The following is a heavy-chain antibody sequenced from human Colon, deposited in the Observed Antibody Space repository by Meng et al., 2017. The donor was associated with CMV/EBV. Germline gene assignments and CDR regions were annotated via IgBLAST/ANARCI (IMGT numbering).Heavy chain of an antibody. CDR2: ISGSGATT. D-gene: IGHD1-26*01. J-gene: IGHJ4*02. CDR3: ANHMGATLYYFHS. V-gene: IGHV3-23*01. Sequence: SWAASGFTFSIYAMSWVRQAPGKGLEWVSAISGSGATTYYADSVKGRFTISRDNSKNTLYLQMNSLRAEDTAVYYCANHMGATLYYFHSWGQGTLVTVSS. CDR1: GFTFSIYA.